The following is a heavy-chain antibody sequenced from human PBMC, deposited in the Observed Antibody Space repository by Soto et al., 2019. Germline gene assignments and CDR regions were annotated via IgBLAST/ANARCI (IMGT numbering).Heavy chain of an antibody. CDR2: IYYSGST. V-gene: IGHV4-59*01. J-gene: IGHJ6*03. D-gene: IGHD3-3*01. CDR3: ARDGLLFLDQTIKETDYYYYMDV. Sequence: SETLSLTYTVSGGSISSYYWSWIRQPPGKGLEWIGYIYYSGSTNYNPSLKSRDTISVDTSKNQFSLKLSSVTAADTAVYYCARDGLLFLDQTIKETDYYYYMDVWGKGTTVTVSS. CDR1: GGSISSYY.